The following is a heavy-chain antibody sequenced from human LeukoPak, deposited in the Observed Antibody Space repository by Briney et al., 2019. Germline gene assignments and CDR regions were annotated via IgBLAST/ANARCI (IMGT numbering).Heavy chain of an antibody. V-gene: IGHV1-58*01. CDR3: AAVRAYGDYGWGFDY. J-gene: IGHJ4*02. D-gene: IGHD4-17*01. CDR2: IVVCSGNT. Sequence: GTSVKVSCKASGFTFTSSAVQWVRQARGQRLEWIGWIVVCSGNTNYAQKFQERVTITRDMSTSTAYMELSSLRSEDTAVYYCAAVRAYGDYGWGFDYWGQGTLVTVSS. CDR1: GFTFTSSA.